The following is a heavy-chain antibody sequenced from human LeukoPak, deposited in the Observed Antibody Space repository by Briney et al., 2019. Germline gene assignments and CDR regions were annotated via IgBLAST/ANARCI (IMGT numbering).Heavy chain of an antibody. V-gene: IGHV3-48*01. J-gene: IGHJ6*03. CDR2: ISSYRSSI. Sequence: GGSLRLSCAASGFTLSSYSMNWVRQAPGKGLEWVSYISSYRSSIYYADSVKGRFSISRDNAKNSLYLQMNSLRAGDTAVYYCARGGGNGLYYYMDVWGKGTTVTVSS. CDR3: ARGGGNGLYYYMDV. CDR1: GFTLSSYS. D-gene: IGHD4-23*01.